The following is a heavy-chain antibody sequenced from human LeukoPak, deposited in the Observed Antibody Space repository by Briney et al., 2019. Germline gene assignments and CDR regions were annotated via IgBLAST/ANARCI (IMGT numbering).Heavy chain of an antibody. CDR3: ARGHWVRATSDY. D-gene: IGHD1-26*01. V-gene: IGHV4-34*01. J-gene: IGHJ4*02. Sequence: PSETLSLTCAVYGGSFSGYYWSWIRQPPGKGLEWIGEINHSGSTNYNPSLKSRVTISVDTSKNQFSLKLSSVTAADTAVYYCARGHWVRATSDYWGQGTLVTVSS. CDR1: GGSFSGYY. CDR2: INHSGST.